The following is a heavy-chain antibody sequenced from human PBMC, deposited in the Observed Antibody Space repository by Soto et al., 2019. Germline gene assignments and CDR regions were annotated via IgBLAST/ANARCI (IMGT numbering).Heavy chain of an antibody. D-gene: IGHD2-21*02. CDR2: LYGNSGGI. J-gene: IGHJ4*02. CDR1: GFTFGSYA. V-gene: IGHV3-23*01. CDR3: AKDAVAGDGLWLMDH. Sequence: EVQLLESGGGLIQPGGSLTLSCAASGFTFGSYAMTWVRQAPGKGLESVAGLYGNSGGIQYADSVSGRFTIFRDNSNNIVFLHMRRLRVEDTALYFCAKDAVAGDGLWLMDHWGPGTLVTVSS.